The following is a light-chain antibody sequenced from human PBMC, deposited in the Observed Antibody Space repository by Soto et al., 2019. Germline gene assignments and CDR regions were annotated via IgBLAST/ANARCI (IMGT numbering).Light chain of an antibody. CDR1: SSDVGGYDY. CDR2: VVT. CDR3: SSHASGSTRV. V-gene: IGLV2-14*01. J-gene: IGLJ1*01. Sequence: QSVLTQPASVSGSPGQSIAISCTGTSSDVGGYDYVSWYQQHPDKAPKLMIYVVTKRPSGVSNRFSGSKSGNTASLTISGLQPEDEADYYCSSHASGSTRVFGSGTKLTVL.